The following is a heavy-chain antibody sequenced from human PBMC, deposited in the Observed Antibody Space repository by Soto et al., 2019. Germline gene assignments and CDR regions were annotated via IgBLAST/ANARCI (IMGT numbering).Heavy chain of an antibody. J-gene: IGHJ4*02. CDR1: GGSISRGGYY. CDR2: IYYSGST. CDR3: ARDHIAARHYFDY. D-gene: IGHD6-6*01. V-gene: IGHV4-31*03. Sequence: PSETLSLTCTVSGGSISRGGYYWSWIRQHPGKGLEWIGYIYYSGSTYYNPSLKSRVTISVDTSKNQFSLKLSSVTAADTAVYYCARDHIAARHYFDYWGQGTLVTVSS.